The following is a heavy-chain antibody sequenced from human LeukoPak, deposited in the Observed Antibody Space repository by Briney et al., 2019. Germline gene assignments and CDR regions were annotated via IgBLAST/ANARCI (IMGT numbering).Heavy chain of an antibody. CDR2: IYYSRST. Sequence: SETLSLTCTVSGGSISSFYWSWIRQPPGRGLEWIAYIYYSRSTNYNPSLKSRVTISVDTSKNQLSLKLNSVTAADTAVYYCARPSASNYAWYDYWGQGTLVTVSS. V-gene: IGHV4-59*08. CDR3: ARPSASNYAWYDY. D-gene: IGHD4-11*01. CDR1: GGSISSFY. J-gene: IGHJ4*02.